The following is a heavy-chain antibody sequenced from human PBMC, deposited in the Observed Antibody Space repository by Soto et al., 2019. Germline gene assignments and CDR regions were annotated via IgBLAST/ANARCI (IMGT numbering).Heavy chain of an antibody. J-gene: IGHJ5*02. CDR2: IYYSGST. CDR1: GGSISSGGYY. D-gene: IGHD3-3*01. Sequence: SETLSLTCTVSGGSISSGGYYWSWIRQHPGKGLEWIGYIYYSGSTYYNPSLKSRVTISVATSKNQFSLKLSSVTAADTAVYYCARAFYDFWSGYYYPKQFDPWGQGTLVTVS. CDR3: ARAFYDFWSGYYYPKQFDP. V-gene: IGHV4-31*03.